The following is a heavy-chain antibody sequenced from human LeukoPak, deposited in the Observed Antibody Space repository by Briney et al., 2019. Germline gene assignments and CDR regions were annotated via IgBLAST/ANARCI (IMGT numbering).Heavy chain of an antibody. J-gene: IGHJ4*02. CDR2: INHSGST. V-gene: IGHV4-34*01. Sequence: SETLSLTCAVYGGSFSGYYWSWIRQPPGKGLEWIGEINHSGSTNYNPSLKSRVTISVDTSKNQFSLKLSSVTAADTAVYYCARGRSGGVYYWGQGTLVTVSS. CDR1: GGSFSGYY. D-gene: IGHD2-8*01. CDR3: ARGRSGGVYY.